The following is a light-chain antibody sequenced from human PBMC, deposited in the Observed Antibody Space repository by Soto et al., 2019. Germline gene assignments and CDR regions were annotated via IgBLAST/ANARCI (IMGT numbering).Light chain of an antibody. V-gene: IGKV3D-15*01. CDR2: GAS. Sequence: EIVMTQSPANLSVSPGERATLSCRASQSVSSTLAWYQQKPGQAPRLLIYGASTRATGIPARFSGTGSGTEFTLTISSLQSEDFAVYYCQQYNNWPLTFGGGTKVEIK. CDR1: QSVSST. J-gene: IGKJ4*01. CDR3: QQYNNWPLT.